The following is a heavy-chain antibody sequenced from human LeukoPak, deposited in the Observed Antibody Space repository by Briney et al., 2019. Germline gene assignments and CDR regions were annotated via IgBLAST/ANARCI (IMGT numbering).Heavy chain of an antibody. V-gene: IGHV4-30-2*01. D-gene: IGHD3-10*01. CDR2: IYHSGST. J-gene: IGHJ5*02. CDR3: ARGDYYGSGSNNWFDP. Sequence: SETLSLTCTVSGGSISSGGYSWSWIRQPPEKGLEWIGYIYHSGSTYYNPSLKSRVTISVDRSKNQFSLKLSSVTAADTAVYYCARGDYYGSGSNNWFDPWGQGTLVTVSS. CDR1: GGSISSGGYS.